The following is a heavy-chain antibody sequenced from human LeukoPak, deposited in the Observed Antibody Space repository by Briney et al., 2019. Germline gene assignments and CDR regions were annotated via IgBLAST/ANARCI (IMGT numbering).Heavy chain of an antibody. CDR3: ASTSGPYCSGGSCYPSYWYFDL. D-gene: IGHD2-15*01. CDR2: IIPIFGTA. J-gene: IGHJ2*01. CDR1: GGTFSSYA. Sequence: SVKVSCKASGGTFSSYAISWVRQAPGQGLEWMGGIIPIFGTANYAQKFQGRVTITADESTSTAYMELSSLRSEDTAVYYCASTSGPYCSGGSCYPSYWYFDLWGRGTLVTVSS. V-gene: IGHV1-69*01.